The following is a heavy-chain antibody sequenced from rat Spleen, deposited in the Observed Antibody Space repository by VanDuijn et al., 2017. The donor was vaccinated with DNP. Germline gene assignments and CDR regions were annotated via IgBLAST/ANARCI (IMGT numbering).Heavy chain of an antibody. CDR3: AKGPNYGGWSDYFNY. Sequence: EVKLVESGGGLVQPGRSLKLSCAASGFNFNDYWLGWVRQAPGKGLEWIGQINNDSSTINYIPSLKEKITISRDNAQNTLYLQMNKLGSEDTAIYYCAKGPNYGGWSDYFNYWGQGVMVTVSS. V-gene: IGHV4-2*01. CDR2: INNDSSTI. D-gene: IGHD1-11*01. CDR1: GFNFNDYW. J-gene: IGHJ2*01.